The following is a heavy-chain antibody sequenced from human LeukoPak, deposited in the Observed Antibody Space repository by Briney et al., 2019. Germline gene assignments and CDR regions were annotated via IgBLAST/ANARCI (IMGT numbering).Heavy chain of an antibody. CDR1: GFTFSSYS. Sequence: GGSLRLSCAASGFTFSSYSMNWVRQAPGKGLEWVSYISSSSSTIYYADSVEGRFTISRDNAKNSLYLQMNSLRDEDTAVYYCAREGGDYVWGSYRYSNYYYGMDVWGQGTTVTVSS. J-gene: IGHJ6*02. V-gene: IGHV3-48*02. D-gene: IGHD3-16*02. CDR2: ISSSSSTI. CDR3: AREGGDYVWGSYRYSNYYYGMDV.